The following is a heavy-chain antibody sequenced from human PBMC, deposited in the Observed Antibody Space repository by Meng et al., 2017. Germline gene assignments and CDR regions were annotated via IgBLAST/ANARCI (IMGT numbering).Heavy chain of an antibody. J-gene: IGHJ6*02. CDR2: IIPIFGTA. CDR3: ARDLVLSSSWDPYYYYGMDV. D-gene: IGHD6-13*01. Sequence: SVKVSCKASGGTFSSYAISWVRQAPGQGLEWMGGIIPIFGTANYAQKFQGRVTITADESTSTAYMELSSLRSEDTAVYYCARDLVLSSSWDPYYYYGMDVWGQGTTVTVSS. V-gene: IGHV1-69*13. CDR1: GGTFSSYA.